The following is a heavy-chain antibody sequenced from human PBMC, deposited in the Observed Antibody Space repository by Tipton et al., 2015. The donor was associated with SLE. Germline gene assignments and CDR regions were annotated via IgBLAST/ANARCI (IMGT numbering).Heavy chain of an antibody. CDR1: GFTFSSYG. D-gene: IGHD2-15*01. CDR3: AKEGYCSGGGCTHFGDYYFDH. J-gene: IGHJ4*02. V-gene: IGHV3-30*18. CDR2: ISFDGSYL. Sequence: SLRLSCAASGFTFSSYGMHWVRRAPGKGLEWVAGISFDGSYLYYTDSVKGRFTISRDNSKNTLYLQMNSLRAEDTAMYFCAKEGYCSGGGCTHFGDYYFDHWGQGTQVVVSS.